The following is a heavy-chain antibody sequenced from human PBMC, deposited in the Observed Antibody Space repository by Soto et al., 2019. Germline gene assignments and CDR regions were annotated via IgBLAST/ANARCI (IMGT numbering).Heavy chain of an antibody. Sequence: GASLRLSCAASGFNFRNAWMNWVRQAPGKGLEWVGRIKAKTDRGTPEYAAPVQGRFSLSRDDSKNTVYLQMNSLKTEDTAVYYCAKFKGNYYDSSGLEVWGQGTLVNVSS. D-gene: IGHD3-22*01. CDR1: GFNFRNAW. CDR3: AKFKGNYYDSSGLEV. V-gene: IGHV3-15*01. CDR2: IKAKTDRGTP. J-gene: IGHJ4*02.